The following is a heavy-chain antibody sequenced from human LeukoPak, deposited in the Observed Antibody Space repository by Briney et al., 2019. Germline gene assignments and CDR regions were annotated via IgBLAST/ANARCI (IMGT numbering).Heavy chain of an antibody. CDR1: GGSISSYY. D-gene: IGHD5-24*01. CDR3: ARGVEMATITR. J-gene: IGHJ4*02. CDR2: IYYSGST. Sequence: SETLSLTCTVSGGSISSYYWSWIRQPPGKGLEWIGYIYYSGSTNYNPSLKSRITISVDTSKNQFSLKLSSVTAADTAVYYCARGVEMATITRWGQGTLVTVSS. V-gene: IGHV4-59*01.